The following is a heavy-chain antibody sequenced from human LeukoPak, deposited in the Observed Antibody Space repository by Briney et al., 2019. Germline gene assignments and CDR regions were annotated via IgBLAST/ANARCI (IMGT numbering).Heavy chain of an antibody. D-gene: IGHD3-3*01. CDR1: GGSISSSSYY. V-gene: IGHV4-39*01. CDR2: IYYSGST. J-gene: IGHJ4*02. CDR3: ARHEMERIGVVTPTYFDY. Sequence: KPSETLSLTCTVSGGSISSSSYYWGWIRQPPGKGLEWIGSIYYSGSTYYNPSLKSRVTISVDTSKNQFSLKLSSVTAADTAVYYCARHEMERIGVVTPTYFDYWGQGTLVTVSS.